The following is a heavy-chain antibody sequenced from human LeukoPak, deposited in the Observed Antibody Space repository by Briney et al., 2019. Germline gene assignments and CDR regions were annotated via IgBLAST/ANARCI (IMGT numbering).Heavy chain of an antibody. D-gene: IGHD5-18*01. J-gene: IGHJ4*02. CDR3: ARDGGYSSASHYYFDY. CDR2: INPSGGST. Sequence: ASVKVACKASGYTFTSYYMHWVRQAPGQGLEWMGIINPSGGSTSYAQKFQGRVTMTRDTSTSTVYMELSSLRSEDTAVYYRARDGGYSSASHYYFDYWGQGTLVTVSS. V-gene: IGHV1-46*01. CDR1: GYTFTSYY.